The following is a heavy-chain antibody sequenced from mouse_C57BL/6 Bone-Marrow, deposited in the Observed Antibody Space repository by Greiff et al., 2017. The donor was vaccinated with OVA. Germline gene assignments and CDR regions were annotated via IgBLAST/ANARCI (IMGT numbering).Heavy chain of an antibody. CDR1: GFTFSDYG. CDR2: ISSGSSTI. Sequence: EVKVVESGGGLVKPGGSLKLSCAASGFTFSDYGMHWVRQAPEKGLEWVAYISSGSSTIYSADTVKGRFTISRDNAKNNLFLQMTSLRSEETAMYYCARDGYYLYYFDYWGQGTTLTVSS. V-gene: IGHV5-17*01. J-gene: IGHJ2*01. CDR3: ARDGYYLYYFDY. D-gene: IGHD2-3*01.